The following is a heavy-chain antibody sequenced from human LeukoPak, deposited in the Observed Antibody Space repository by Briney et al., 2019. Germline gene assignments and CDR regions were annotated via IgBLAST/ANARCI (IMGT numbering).Heavy chain of an antibody. CDR2: IYYSGST. CDR1: GGSISSYY. Sequence: SESLSLTCTVSGGSISSYYWSWIRQPPGKGLEWIGYIYYSGSTNYNPSLKSRVTISVDTSKNQFSLKLSSVTAADTAVYYCARGPLRHFDYWGQGTLVTVSS. D-gene: IGHD4-17*01. V-gene: IGHV4-59*01. J-gene: IGHJ4*02. CDR3: ARGPLRHFDY.